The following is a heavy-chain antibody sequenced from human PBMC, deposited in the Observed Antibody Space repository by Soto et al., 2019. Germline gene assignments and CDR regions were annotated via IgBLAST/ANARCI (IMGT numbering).Heavy chain of an antibody. D-gene: IGHD1-1*01. V-gene: IGHV1-18*01. Sequence: QVHLVQSGAEVKKPGASVKVSCKGSGYTFTSYGITWVRQAPGQGLEWMGWISAHNGNTDYAQRLQGRATVTRDTSTSTAYMELRSLRSDDTAVYYCARGRYGDYWGQGALVTVSS. J-gene: IGHJ4*02. CDR1: GYTFTSYG. CDR2: ISAHNGNT. CDR3: ARGRYGDY.